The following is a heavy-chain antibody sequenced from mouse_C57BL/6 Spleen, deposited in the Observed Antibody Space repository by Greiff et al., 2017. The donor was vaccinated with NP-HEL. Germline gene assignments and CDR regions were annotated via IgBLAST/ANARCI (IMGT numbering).Heavy chain of an antibody. Sequence: EVMLVESGEGLVKPGGSLKLSCAASGFTFSSYAMSWVRQTPEKRLEWVAYISSGGDYIYYADTVKGRFTISRDNARNTLYLQMSSLKSEDTAMYYCTRDLYGSSYAMDYWGQGTSVTVSS. V-gene: IGHV5-9-1*02. CDR3: TRDLYGSSYAMDY. CDR2: ISSGGDYI. CDR1: GFTFSSYA. J-gene: IGHJ4*01. D-gene: IGHD1-1*01.